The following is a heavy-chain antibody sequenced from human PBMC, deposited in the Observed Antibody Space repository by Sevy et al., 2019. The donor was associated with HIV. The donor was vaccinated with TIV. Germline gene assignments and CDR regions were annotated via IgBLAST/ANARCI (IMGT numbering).Heavy chain of an antibody. D-gene: IGHD3-3*01. CDR2: INWNGGST. J-gene: IGHJ4*01. Sequence: GGSLRLSCAASGFTFEDYGMSWVRQVPGKGPEWVSGINWNGGSTYYADSVKGRFTISRENAKKSLYLQMKGLRAEDTALYYCARDPPSYYDYRTGYHDFWGQGTRVTVSS. CDR1: GFTFEDYG. V-gene: IGHV3-20*04. CDR3: ARDPPSYYDYRTGYHDF.